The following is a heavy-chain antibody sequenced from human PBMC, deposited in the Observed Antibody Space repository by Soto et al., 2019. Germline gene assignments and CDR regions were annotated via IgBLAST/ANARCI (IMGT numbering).Heavy chain of an antibody. V-gene: IGHV1-69*13. Sequence: ASVKVSCKASGGTFSSYAISWVRQAPGQGLEWMGGIIPIFGTANYAQKFQGRVTITADESTSTAYMELSSLRSEDTAVYYCARIYCSGGSCYGVPWFDPWGQGTLVTVSS. CDR3: ARIYCSGGSCYGVPWFDP. D-gene: IGHD2-15*01. CDR1: GGTFSSYA. CDR2: IIPIFGTA. J-gene: IGHJ5*02.